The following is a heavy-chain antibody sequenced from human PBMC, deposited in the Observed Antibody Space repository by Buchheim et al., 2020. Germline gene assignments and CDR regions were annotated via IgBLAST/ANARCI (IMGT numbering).Heavy chain of an antibody. D-gene: IGHD6-13*01. CDR1: GYTFTSYY. CDR2: INPSGAGT. V-gene: IGHV1-46*01. Sequence: QVQLVQSGAEVKKPGASVKVSCKASGYTFTSYYVHWVRQAPGQGLEWMGIINPSGAGTSYSQKFQGSVTMTRDTSRRTVYMELSSLRSEDTAVYYCARDRGAAAGTSPGYWGQGTL. J-gene: IGHJ4*02. CDR3: ARDRGAAAGTSPGY.